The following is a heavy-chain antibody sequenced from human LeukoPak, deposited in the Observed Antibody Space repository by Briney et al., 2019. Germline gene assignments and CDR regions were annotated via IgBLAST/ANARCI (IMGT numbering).Heavy chain of an antibody. CDR3: AKAKSYYSNYDY. D-gene: IGHD4-11*01. J-gene: IGHJ4*02. V-gene: IGHV3-53*01. Sequence: GGSLRLSCAASGLTVSSSYMSWVRQAPGKGLEWVSVIYSGGSTYYADSVKGRFTISRDSSKNTLYLQMNSLRAEDTAVYYCAKAKSYYSNYDYWGQGTLVTVSS. CDR1: GLTVSSSY. CDR2: IYSGGST.